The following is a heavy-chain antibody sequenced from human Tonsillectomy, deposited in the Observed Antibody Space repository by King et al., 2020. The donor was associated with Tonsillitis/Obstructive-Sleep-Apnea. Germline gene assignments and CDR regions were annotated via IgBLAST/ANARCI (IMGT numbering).Heavy chain of an antibody. V-gene: IGHV2-5*02. D-gene: IGHD2-2*01. CDR2: IYWDDDK. CDR3: AHHDIVVVPAATKNEYYYYYMDV. Sequence: ITLKESGPTLVKPTQTLTLTCTFSGFSLSTSGVGVGWIRQPPGKALEWLALIYWDDDKRYSPSLKSRLTITKDTSKNQVVLTMTNMDPVDTATYYCAHHDIVVVPAATKNEYYYYYMDVWGKGTTVTVSS. J-gene: IGHJ6*03. CDR1: GFSLSTSGVG.